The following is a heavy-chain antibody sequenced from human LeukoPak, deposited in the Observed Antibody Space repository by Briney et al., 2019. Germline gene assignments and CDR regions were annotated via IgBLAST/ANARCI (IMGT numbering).Heavy chain of an antibody. CDR1: GLTFSDYY. D-gene: IGHD3-22*01. CDR3: ARDSLGDYDHSGYYDK. CDR2: ICDSGRTI. V-gene: IGHV3-11*01. J-gene: IGHJ4*02. Sequence: PGGSLRLSCAASGLTFSDYYMSWIRQAPGKGLEWVSYICDSGRTIYYADSVKGRFTISRDNAKNSVYLQMNNLGAEDTAVYYCARDSLGDYDHSGYYDKWGQGTLVTVSS.